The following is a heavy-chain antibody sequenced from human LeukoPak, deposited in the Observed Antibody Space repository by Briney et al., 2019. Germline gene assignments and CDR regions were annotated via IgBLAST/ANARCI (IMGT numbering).Heavy chain of an antibody. J-gene: IGHJ6*02. CDR3: ARDPAEDGMDV. CDR2: ISYDGSNK. Sequence: PGGSLRLSCVASGFTFSSYAMHWVRQAPGKGLEWVAVISYDGSNKYYADSVKGRFTISRDNSKNTLYLQMNSLRAEDTAVYYCARDPAEDGMDVWGQGTTVTVSS. V-gene: IGHV3-30*04. CDR1: GFTFSSYA.